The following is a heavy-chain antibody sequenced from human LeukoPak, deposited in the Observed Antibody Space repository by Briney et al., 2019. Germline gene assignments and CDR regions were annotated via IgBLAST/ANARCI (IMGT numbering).Heavy chain of an antibody. J-gene: IGHJ4*02. V-gene: IGHV1-18*01. Sequence: ASVKVSCKAPGYTFTSYGISWVRQAPGQGLEWMGWISAYNGDTNYAQKFQGRVTMTTDTSTSTGYMELRSLTSDDTAVYYCARDLKRTVGATTASDYWGQGTLVTVSS. D-gene: IGHD1-26*01. CDR2: ISAYNGDT. CDR1: GYTFTSYG. CDR3: ARDLKRTVGATTASDY.